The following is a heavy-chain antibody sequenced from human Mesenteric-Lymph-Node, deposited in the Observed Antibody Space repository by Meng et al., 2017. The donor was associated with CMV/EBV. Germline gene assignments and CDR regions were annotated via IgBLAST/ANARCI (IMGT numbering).Heavy chain of an antibody. Sequence: ASVKVSCKASGHTFTGYYMHWVRQAPGQGLEWMGWINPDSGGTNHAQKFQGRVTMTRDTSISTAYMELSRLRSDDTAVYYCARGVQQLVQGNANWFDPWGQGTLVTVSS. J-gene: IGHJ5*02. CDR3: ARGVQQLVQGNANWFDP. D-gene: IGHD6-13*01. CDR1: GHTFTGYY. CDR2: INPDSGGT. V-gene: IGHV1-2*02.